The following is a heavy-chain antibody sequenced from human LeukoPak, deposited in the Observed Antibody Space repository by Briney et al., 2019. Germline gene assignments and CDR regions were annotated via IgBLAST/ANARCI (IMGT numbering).Heavy chain of an antibody. CDR3: ARLTAAIYYYYYYMDV. V-gene: IGHV4-34*01. Sequence: SETLSLTCAVYGGSFSGYYWSWIRQPPGKGLEWIGEINHSGSTNYNPSLKSRVTISVDTSKNQFSLKLSSVTAADTAVYYCARLTAAIYYYYYYMDVWGKGTTVTISS. D-gene: IGHD2-2*02. CDR1: GGSFSGYY. J-gene: IGHJ6*03. CDR2: INHSGST.